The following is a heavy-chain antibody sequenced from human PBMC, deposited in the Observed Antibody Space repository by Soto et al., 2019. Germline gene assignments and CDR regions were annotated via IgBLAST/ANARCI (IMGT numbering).Heavy chain of an antibody. D-gene: IGHD3-10*01. J-gene: IGHJ5*02. CDR1: GDTFNFYS. V-gene: IGHV1-69*02. Sequence: QVQLVQSGAEVKKPGSSVRVSCKASGDTFNFYSINWVRQAPGLGLAWMGRINPILSMSNYAQRFQGRVTLTADPYTSTAYMELSSLRSEETGRYYCANSYASRNRASESWGQGALGTVS. CDR3: ANSYASRNRASES. CDR2: INPILSMS.